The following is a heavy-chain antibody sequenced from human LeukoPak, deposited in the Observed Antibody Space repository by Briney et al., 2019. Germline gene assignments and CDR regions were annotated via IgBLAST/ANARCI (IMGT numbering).Heavy chain of an antibody. D-gene: IGHD1-1*01. CDR1: GGTFSSYA. CDR3: ARGYNWNDVALGY. Sequence: ASVKVSCKASGGTFSSYAISWVRQAPGQGLEWMGWMNPNSGNTGYAQKFQGRVTITRNTSISTAYMELSSLRSEDTAVYYCARGYNWNDVALGYWGQGTLVTVSS. CDR2: MNPNSGNT. V-gene: IGHV1-8*03. J-gene: IGHJ4*02.